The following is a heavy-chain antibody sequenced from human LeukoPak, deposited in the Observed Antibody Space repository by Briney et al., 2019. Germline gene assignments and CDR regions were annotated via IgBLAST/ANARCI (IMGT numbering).Heavy chain of an antibody. Sequence: ASVKVSCKASGYTFTGYYMHWVRQAPGQGLEWMGWINPNSGGTNYAQKFQGRVTVTRDTSISTAYMELSRLRSDDTAVYYCARGISNRYSDRYFDYWGQGTLVTVSS. D-gene: IGHD6-13*01. CDR3: ARGISNRYSDRYFDY. CDR1: GYTFTGYY. CDR2: INPNSGGT. V-gene: IGHV1-2*02. J-gene: IGHJ4*02.